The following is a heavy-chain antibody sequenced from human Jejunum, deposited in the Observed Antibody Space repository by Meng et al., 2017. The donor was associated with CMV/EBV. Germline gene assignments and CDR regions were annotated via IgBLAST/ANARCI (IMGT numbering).Heavy chain of an antibody. V-gene: IGHV3-23*01. Sequence: SGFPFQNVGVGLVRQAPGKVLEWVASLGGGCGIPYYADSVKGRFTISNDNSQNTSYLQMNSLRVEDTALYYCVKNRGQVLAYGMDVWGQGTTVTVSS. D-gene: IGHD2-8*01. J-gene: IGHJ6*02. CDR2: LGGGCGIP. CDR3: VKNRGQVLAYGMDV. CDR1: GFPFQNVG.